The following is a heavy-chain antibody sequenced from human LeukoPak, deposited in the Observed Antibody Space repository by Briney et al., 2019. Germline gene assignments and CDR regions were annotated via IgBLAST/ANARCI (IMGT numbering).Heavy chain of an antibody. D-gene: IGHD6-6*01. CDR3: AGGRSSSSSLESYYYMDV. CDR1: GGSLRGYY. V-gene: IGHV4-34*01. Sequence: PSETLSLTCAVYGGSLRGYYWSWLRQPPGKGLEWIGEINQSGSTNYNPSLKIRVTISVATSKNQFSLKLSSVTAADTAVYYCAGGRSSSSSLESYYYMDVWGKGTTVTVSS. CDR2: INQSGST. J-gene: IGHJ6*03.